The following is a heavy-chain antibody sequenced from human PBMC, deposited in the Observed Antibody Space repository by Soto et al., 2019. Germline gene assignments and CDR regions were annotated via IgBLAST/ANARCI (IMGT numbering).Heavy chain of an antibody. CDR2: IKSKTDGGTT. D-gene: IGHD2-2*01. J-gene: IGHJ3*02. V-gene: IGHV3-15*01. CDR1: GFTFSNAW. Sequence: PGGSLRLSCAASGFTFSNAWMSWVRQAPGKGLEWVGRIKSKTDGGTTDYAAPVKGRFTISRDDSKNTLYLQMNSLKTEDTAVYYCTIPIVVVPAANHDAFDIWGQGTMVTVSS. CDR3: TIPIVVVPAANHDAFDI.